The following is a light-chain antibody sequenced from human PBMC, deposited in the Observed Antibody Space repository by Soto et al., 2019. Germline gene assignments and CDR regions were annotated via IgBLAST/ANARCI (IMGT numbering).Light chain of an antibody. CDR1: RSVSTY. CDR2: DTS. J-gene: IGKJ2*01. V-gene: IGKV3-11*01. CDR3: QQRSNSPPYT. Sequence: EIVLTQSPATLSLSPGERATLSCRASRSVSTYLAWYGQKPGQAPRLLIYDTSNRATGIPARFSGSGSGTDFTLTISSLEPEDFVVYYCQQRSNSPPYTFGQGTKLEIK.